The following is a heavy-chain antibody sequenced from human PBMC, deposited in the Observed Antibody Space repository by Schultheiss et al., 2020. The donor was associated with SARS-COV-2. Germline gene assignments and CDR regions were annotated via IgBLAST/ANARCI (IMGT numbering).Heavy chain of an antibody. J-gene: IGHJ4*02. CDR3: ARGPVALDY. CDR1: GYTFTSYG. V-gene: IGHV1-8*02. Sequence: ASVKVSCKASGYTFTSYGISWVRQAPGQGLEWMGWMNPNSGNTGYAQKFQGRVTMTRDTSISTAYMELSRLRSDDTAVYYCARGPVALDYWGQGTLVTVSS. CDR2: MNPNSGNT. D-gene: IGHD2-15*01.